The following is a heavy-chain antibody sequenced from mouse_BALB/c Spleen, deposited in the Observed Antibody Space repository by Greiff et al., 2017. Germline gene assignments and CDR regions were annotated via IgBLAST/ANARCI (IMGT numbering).Heavy chain of an antibody. D-gene: IGHD2-1*01. CDR1: GYAFSSYW. CDR3: ARRGNHYFDY. Sequence: VQLVESGAELVRPGSSVKISCKASGYAFSSYWMNWVKQRPGQGLEWIGQIYPGDGDTNYNGKFKGKATLTADKSSSTAYMQLSSLTSEDSAVYFCARRGNHYFDYWGQGTTLTVSS. V-gene: IGHV1-80*01. CDR2: IYPGDGDT. J-gene: IGHJ2*01.